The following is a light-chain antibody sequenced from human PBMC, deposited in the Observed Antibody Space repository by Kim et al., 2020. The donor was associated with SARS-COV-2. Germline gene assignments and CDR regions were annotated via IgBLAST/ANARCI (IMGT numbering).Light chain of an antibody. CDR1: KSEVGAYIS. CDR3: TPFPISALRR. Sequence: GPWSCICCSCTKSEVGAYISVTRYQQHPGKAPKLLMDKINNRPTGVCNRFSGSESGNTASLTVCGLQAEDKAECYCTPFPISALRRFGAGTNLTVL. J-gene: IGLJ2*01. V-gene: IGLV2-14*01. CDR2: KIN.